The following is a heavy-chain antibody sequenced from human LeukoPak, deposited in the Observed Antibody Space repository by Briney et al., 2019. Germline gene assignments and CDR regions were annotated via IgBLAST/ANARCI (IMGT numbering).Heavy chain of an antibody. CDR3: ARSMGSYYYYYMDV. CDR1: GGSISSYY. D-gene: IGHD2/OR15-2a*01. Sequence: SETLFLTCTVSGGSISSYYWSWIRQPAGKGLEWIGRIYTSGSTNYNPSLKSRVTMSVDTSKNQFSLKLSSVTAADTAVYYCARSMGSYYYYYMDVWGKGTTVTVSS. V-gene: IGHV4-4*07. J-gene: IGHJ6*03. CDR2: IYTSGST.